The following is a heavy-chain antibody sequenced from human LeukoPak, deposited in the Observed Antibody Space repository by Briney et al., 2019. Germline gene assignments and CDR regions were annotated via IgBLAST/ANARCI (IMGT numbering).Heavy chain of an antibody. CDR1: GDRVSSNSAV. CDR3: ARGGGQGFDY. V-gene: IGHV6-1*01. J-gene: IGHJ4*02. Sequence: SQTLSLTCAISGDRVSSNSAVWNWIRQSPSRGLEWLGRTYYRSSWNNDYAVSVKSRISINPDTSKNQFSLQLNSVTPEDTAVYCCARGGGQGFDYWGQGTLVTVSS. CDR2: TYYRSSWNN.